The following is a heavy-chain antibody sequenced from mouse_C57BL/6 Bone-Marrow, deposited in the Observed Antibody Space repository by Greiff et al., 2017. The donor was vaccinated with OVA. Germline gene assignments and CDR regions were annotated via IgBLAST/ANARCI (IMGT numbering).Heavy chain of an antibody. CDR2: ISDGGSYT. CDR1: GFTFSSYA. Sequence: EVNLVESGGGLVKPGGSLKLSCAASGFTFSSYAMSWVRQTPEKRLEWVATISDGGSYTYYPDNVKGRFTISRDNAKNNLYLQMSHLKSEDTAMYYCARDGLGVYFDYWGQGTTLTVSS. D-gene: IGHD2-2*01. V-gene: IGHV5-4*01. CDR3: ARDGLGVYFDY. J-gene: IGHJ2*01.